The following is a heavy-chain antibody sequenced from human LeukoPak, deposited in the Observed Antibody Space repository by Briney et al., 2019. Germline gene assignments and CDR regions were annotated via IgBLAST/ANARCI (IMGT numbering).Heavy chain of an antibody. D-gene: IGHD2-2*02. Sequence: KPGGSLRLSCAASGFTFSSYSMNWVRQAPGKGLEWVSSISSSSSYIYYADSVKGRFTISRDNAKNSLYLQMSSLRAEDTAVYYCARSLGVTGYCSSTSCYIDYGGQGTLVTVSS. CDR2: ISSSSSYI. J-gene: IGHJ4*02. CDR1: GFTFSSYS. CDR3: ARSLGVTGYCSSTSCYIDY. V-gene: IGHV3-21*01.